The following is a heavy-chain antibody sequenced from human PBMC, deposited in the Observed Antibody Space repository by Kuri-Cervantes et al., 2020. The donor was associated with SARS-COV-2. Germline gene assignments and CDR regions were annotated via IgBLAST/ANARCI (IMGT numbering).Heavy chain of an antibody. CDR1: GFTFDDYA. D-gene: IGHD6-13*01. V-gene: IGHV3-43D*03. Sequence: GESLKISCAASGFTFDDYAMHWVRQAPGKGLEWVSLISWDGGSTYYADSVKGRFTISRDNSKNSLYLQMNSLGAEDTAVYYCAREGRTAAGTWSYYYYYMDVWGKGTTVTVSS. CDR2: ISWDGGST. CDR3: AREGRTAAGTWSYYYYYMDV. J-gene: IGHJ6*03.